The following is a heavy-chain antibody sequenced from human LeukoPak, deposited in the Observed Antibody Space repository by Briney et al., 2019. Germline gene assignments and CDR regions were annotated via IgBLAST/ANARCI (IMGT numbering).Heavy chain of an antibody. V-gene: IGHV3-48*01. Sequence: AGGSLRLSCAASGFTLSTYSMNWVRQARGKGLEWVSYITSSSSTLYYADSVKGRFTISRDNAKNSLYLQMNSLRVEDTAVYYCARDAPTNGVWYSGFDYWGQGTLVTVSS. J-gene: IGHJ4*02. CDR3: ARDAPTNGVWYSGFDY. CDR2: ITSSSSTL. D-gene: IGHD2-8*01. CDR1: GFTLSTYS.